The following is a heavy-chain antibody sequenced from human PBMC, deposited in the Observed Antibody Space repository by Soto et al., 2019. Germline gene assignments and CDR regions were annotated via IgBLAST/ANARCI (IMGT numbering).Heavy chain of an antibody. CDR1: GGTFSSYS. J-gene: IGHJ4*02. CDR3: ARDGGRHSGGIDY. D-gene: IGHD1-26*01. CDR2: IIPIFGTA. Sequence: QVQLVQSGAEVKKPGSSVKVSCKASGGTFSSYSINWVRQAPGQGLEWMGEIIPIFGTANYAQKFQGRVTITADESTSTAYIELSSLSSEDTAVYYCARDGGRHSGGIDYWGQGTLGTVSS. V-gene: IGHV1-69*01.